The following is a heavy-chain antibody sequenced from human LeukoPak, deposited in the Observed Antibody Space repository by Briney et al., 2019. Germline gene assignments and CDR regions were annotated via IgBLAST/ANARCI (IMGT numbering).Heavy chain of an antibody. D-gene: IGHD3-22*01. CDR2: IRYDGSNK. CDR3: ARDEFFYYDSSGYPAFEY. J-gene: IGHJ4*02. Sequence: GGSLRLSCAASGFTFSSYGMHWVRQAPGKGLEWVAFIRYDGSNKYYADSVKGRFTISRDNAKNSLYLQMNSLRAEDTAVYYCARDEFFYYDSSGYPAFEYWGQGTLVTVSS. CDR1: GFTFSSYG. V-gene: IGHV3-30*02.